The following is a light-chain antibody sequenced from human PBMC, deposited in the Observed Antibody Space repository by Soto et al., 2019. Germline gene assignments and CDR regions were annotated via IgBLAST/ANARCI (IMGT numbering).Light chain of an antibody. V-gene: IGKV4-1*01. CDR2: WAS. J-gene: IGKJ2*01. CDR3: QQSESTPPT. Sequence: DIVMTQSPDSLAVSLGERATINCKSSQSVLYSSNNNNYLAWYQQRPGQPPKLLIYWASTRESGVPDRVSGSGSGTDFTLTITSLQAEDVAVYYCQQSESTPPTFGQGTKLEIK. CDR1: QSVLYSSNNNNY.